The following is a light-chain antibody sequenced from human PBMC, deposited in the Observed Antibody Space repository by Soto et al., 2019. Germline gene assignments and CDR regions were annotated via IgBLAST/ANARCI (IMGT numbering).Light chain of an antibody. J-gene: IGKJ1*01. Sequence: DIQVTQSPSSLSTSVGDRVTITCRASHGITNYLNWYQQRPGKAPKLLIYAASNLQSGVPSRFSGSGSGTDFTLTIGSLQPADSATYYCQQTYTIPWTFGQGTMVEIK. CDR2: AAS. V-gene: IGKV1-39*01. CDR1: HGITNY. CDR3: QQTYTIPWT.